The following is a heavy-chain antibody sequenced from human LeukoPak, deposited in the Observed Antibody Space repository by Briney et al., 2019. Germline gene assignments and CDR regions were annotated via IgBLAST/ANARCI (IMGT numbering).Heavy chain of an antibody. CDR1: GYSFTSYW. CDR2: IYPGDSDT. Sequence: GESLKISCKGSGYSFTSYWIGWVRQMPGKGLEWMGIIYPGDSDTRYSPSFQGHVTISADKSISTAYLRWSSLKASDTAMYSCERRPASGAFDYWGQGPLVTVSS. V-gene: IGHV5-51*01. CDR3: ERRPASGAFDY. J-gene: IGHJ4*02. D-gene: IGHD3-10*01.